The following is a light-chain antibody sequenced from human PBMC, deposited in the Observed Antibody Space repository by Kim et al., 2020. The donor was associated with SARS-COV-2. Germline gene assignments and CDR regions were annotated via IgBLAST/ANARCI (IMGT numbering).Light chain of an antibody. CDR3: QQNGSSPLT. J-gene: IGKJ4*01. CDR1: QSVRSNY. CDR2: GAS. Sequence: SPGESATLACRASQSVRSNYLSWYQQQPGQAPRLLIYGASSRATGIPDRFSGTGSGTDFTLIISIREPEDFAVYYCQQNGSSPLTFGGGTKVDIK. V-gene: IGKV3-20*01.